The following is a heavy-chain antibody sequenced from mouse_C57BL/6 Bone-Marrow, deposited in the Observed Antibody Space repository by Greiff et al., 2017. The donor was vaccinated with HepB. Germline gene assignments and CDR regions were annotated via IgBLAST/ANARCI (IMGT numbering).Heavy chain of an antibody. V-gene: IGHV1-55*01. J-gene: IGHJ3*01. CDR1: GYTFTSYW. CDR2: IYPGSGST. Sequence: QVQLQQPGAELVKPGASVKMSCKASGYTFTSYWITWVKQRPGQGLEWIGDIYPGSGSTNYNEKFKSKATLTVDTSSSTAYMQLSSLTSEDSAVYYCAREENSSGYVAGFAYWGRGTLVTVSA. D-gene: IGHD3-2*02. CDR3: AREENSSGYVAGFAY.